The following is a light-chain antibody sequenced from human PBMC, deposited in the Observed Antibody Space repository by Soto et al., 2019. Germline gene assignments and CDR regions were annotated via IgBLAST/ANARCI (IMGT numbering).Light chain of an antibody. Sequence: QSVLTQPRSVSRSPGQSVTISCTGTSSDVGGYNYVSWYQQHPGKAPKLMMYDVSKRPSGVPDRFSGSKSGNTASLTISGLQAEDEADYYCCSYAGSYTYVFGTGTKVTVL. CDR2: DVS. J-gene: IGLJ1*01. CDR1: SSDVGGYNY. CDR3: CSYAGSYTYV. V-gene: IGLV2-11*01.